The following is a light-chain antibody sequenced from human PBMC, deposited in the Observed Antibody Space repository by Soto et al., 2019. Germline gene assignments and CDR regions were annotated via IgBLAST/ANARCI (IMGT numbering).Light chain of an antibody. CDR2: DAA. J-gene: IGKJ4*01. Sequence: DIQMTQSPSSLSASVGDRVTITCQASQDISNYLNWDQQKPGKVPKLLIYDAANLETGVPSRFSGSGSGTDFTFTISSLQPEDIATYYCQQYDNLPPTRTFGGGTKVEIK. CDR3: QQYDNLPPTRT. CDR1: QDISNY. V-gene: IGKV1-33*01.